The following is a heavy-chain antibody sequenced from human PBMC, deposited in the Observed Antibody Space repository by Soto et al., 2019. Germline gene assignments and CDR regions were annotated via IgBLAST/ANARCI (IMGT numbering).Heavy chain of an antibody. D-gene: IGHD5-12*01. CDR2: ISSSSSTI. V-gene: IGHV3-48*02. CDR1: GFTFNTYS. Sequence: GGSLRLSCAASGFTFNTYSMNWVRQAPGKGLEWVSYISSSSSTIYYADSVKGRFTISRDNAKNSLYLQMNSLRDEVTAVYFCATADITWLHYFDYWGRGTLVTVSS. CDR3: ATADITWLHYFDY. J-gene: IGHJ4*02.